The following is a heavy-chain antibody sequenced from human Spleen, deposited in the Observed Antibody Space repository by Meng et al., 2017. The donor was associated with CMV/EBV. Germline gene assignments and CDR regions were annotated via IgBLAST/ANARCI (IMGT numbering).Heavy chain of an antibody. CDR1: GFTFSDPY. CDR2: ITSSGSTI. Sequence: AASGFTFSDPYMSWIRQAPGKGLEWVSYITSSGSTINYADSVRGRFIISRDNAKNSLFLQLNSLKAEDTAVYYCARGYYDSSGLFDFWGQGTLVTVSS. CDR3: ARGYYDSSGLFDF. J-gene: IGHJ4*02. V-gene: IGHV3-11*04. D-gene: IGHD3-22*01.